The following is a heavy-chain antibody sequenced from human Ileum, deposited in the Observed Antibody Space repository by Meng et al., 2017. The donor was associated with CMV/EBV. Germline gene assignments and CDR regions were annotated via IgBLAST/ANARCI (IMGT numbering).Heavy chain of an antibody. CDR3: ARVPALGNDYGDYGTRDDAFDI. CDR2: IYYSGST. Sequence: DYYWSWIRQPPGKGLEWIGYIYYSGSTYYNPSLKSRVTISVDTSKNQFSLKLSSVTAADTAVYYCARVPALGNDYGDYGTRDDAFDIWGQGTMVTVSS. CDR1: DYY. D-gene: IGHD4-17*01. J-gene: IGHJ3*02. V-gene: IGHV4-30-4*01.